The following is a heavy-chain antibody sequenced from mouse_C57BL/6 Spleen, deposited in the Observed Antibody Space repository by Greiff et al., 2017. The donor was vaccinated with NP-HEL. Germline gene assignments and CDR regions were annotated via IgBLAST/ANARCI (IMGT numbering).Heavy chain of an antibody. D-gene: IGHD1-1*01. J-gene: IGHJ1*03. CDR3: ARFGVVATRYFDV. CDR2: IYPGSGST. V-gene: IGHV1-55*01. CDR1: GYTFTSYW. Sequence: QVQLQQPGAELVKPGASVKMSCKASGYTFTSYWITWVKQRPGQGLEWIGDIYPGSGSTNYNEKFKSKATLTVDPSSSTAYMQLSSLTSEDSAVYYCARFGVVATRYFDVWGTGTTVTVSS.